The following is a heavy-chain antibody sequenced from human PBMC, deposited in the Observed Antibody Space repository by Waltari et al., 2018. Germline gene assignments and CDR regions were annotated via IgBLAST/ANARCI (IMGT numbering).Heavy chain of an antibody. CDR2: IKQDGSEK. CDR3: ARAIAVAFGGDAFDI. J-gene: IGHJ3*02. Sequence: EVQLVESGGGLVQPGGSLSLSCSASGFPFSRHWMVWVRQAPGKGLEWVANIKQDGSEKYYVDSVKGRFTISRDNAKNSLYLQMNSLRAEDTAVYYCARAIAVAFGGDAFDIWGQGTMVTVSS. V-gene: IGHV3-7*01. D-gene: IGHD6-19*01. CDR1: GFPFSRHW.